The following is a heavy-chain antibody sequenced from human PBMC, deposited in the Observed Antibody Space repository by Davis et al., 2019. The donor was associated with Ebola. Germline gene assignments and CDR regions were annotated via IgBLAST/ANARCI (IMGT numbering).Heavy chain of an antibody. CDR3: ARDTYYYGSGSYYVLFDY. D-gene: IGHD3-10*01. CDR1: GFTLSNYY. J-gene: IGHJ4*02. V-gene: IGHV3-11*06. Sequence: GESLKISCAASGFTLSNYYMSWVRQAPGKGLEWLSYSSSSGSETIYADSVKGRFTVSRDNAQNSLYLQMNSLRAEDTAVYYCARDTYYYGSGSYYVLFDYWGQGTLVTVSS. CDR2: SSSSGSET.